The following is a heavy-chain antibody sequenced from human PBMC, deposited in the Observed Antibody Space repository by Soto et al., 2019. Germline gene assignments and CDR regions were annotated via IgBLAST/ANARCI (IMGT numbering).Heavy chain of an antibody. CDR1: GFTFSSYA. D-gene: IGHD6-6*01. Sequence: EVQLLESGGGLVQPGGSLRLSCAASGFTFSSYAMSWVRQAPGKGLEWVSAISGSGGSTYYADSVKGRFTISRDNSKNTLYLQMNSLRAEDTAVYYCAKSYSSSSGLIRGPRRLKTVGDWFDPWGQGTLVTVSS. V-gene: IGHV3-23*01. CDR3: AKSYSSSSGLIRGPRRLKTVGDWFDP. J-gene: IGHJ5*02. CDR2: ISGSGGST.